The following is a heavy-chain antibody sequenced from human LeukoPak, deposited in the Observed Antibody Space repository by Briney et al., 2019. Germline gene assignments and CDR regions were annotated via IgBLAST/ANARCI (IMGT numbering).Heavy chain of an antibody. J-gene: IGHJ3*02. CDR3: AGEYCSGGSCYSDAFDI. CDR1: GFTFSSYS. Sequence: PGGSLRLSCAASGFTFSSYSMNWVRQAPGKGLEWVSSISSSSSYIYYADSLKGRFTISRDNAKNSLYLQMNSLRAEDTAVYYCAGEYCSGGSCYSDAFDIWGQGTMVTVSS. V-gene: IGHV3-21*01. D-gene: IGHD2-15*01. CDR2: ISSSSSYI.